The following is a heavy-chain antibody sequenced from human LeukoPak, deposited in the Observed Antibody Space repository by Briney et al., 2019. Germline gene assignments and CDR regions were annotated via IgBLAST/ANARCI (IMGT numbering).Heavy chain of an antibody. D-gene: IGHD2-15*01. Sequence: VASVKVSCKTSGYTFTRHGITWVRQAPGQGLQWMGWISAYNGNTNYAQNLQGRVTMTTDTSTSTAYMELRSLRSDDTAVYYCARGASWFDNWGQGTLVTVSS. J-gene: IGHJ4*02. V-gene: IGHV1-18*01. CDR1: GYTFTRHG. CDR3: ARGASWFDN. CDR2: ISAYNGNT.